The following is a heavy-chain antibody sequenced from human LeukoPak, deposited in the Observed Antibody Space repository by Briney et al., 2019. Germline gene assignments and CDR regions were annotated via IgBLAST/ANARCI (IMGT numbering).Heavy chain of an antibody. CDR2: IYYSGST. Sequence: SETLSLTCIVSGVSITNYYWSWIRQPPGKGLEWIGYIYYSGSTNYNPSLKSRVTMSVDTSKNQFSLKLSSVTAADTAVYYCAGHDSSGTYFQHWGQGTLVTVSS. J-gene: IGHJ1*01. CDR1: GVSITNYY. D-gene: IGHD3-22*01. V-gene: IGHV4-59*01. CDR3: AGHDSSGTYFQH.